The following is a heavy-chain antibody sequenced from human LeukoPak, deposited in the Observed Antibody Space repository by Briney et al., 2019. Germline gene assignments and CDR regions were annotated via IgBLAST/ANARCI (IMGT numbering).Heavy chain of an antibody. CDR3: AGSSIVGATDYFDY. V-gene: IGHV4-59*10. CDR1: GGSFSGYY. CDR2: IYTSGST. D-gene: IGHD1-26*01. Sequence: PSETLSLTCAVYGGSFSGYYWSWIRQPAGKGLEWIGRIYTSGSTNYNPSLKSRVTMSVDTSKNQFSLNLSSVTAADTALYYCAGSSIVGATDYFDYWGQGTLVTVSS. J-gene: IGHJ4*02.